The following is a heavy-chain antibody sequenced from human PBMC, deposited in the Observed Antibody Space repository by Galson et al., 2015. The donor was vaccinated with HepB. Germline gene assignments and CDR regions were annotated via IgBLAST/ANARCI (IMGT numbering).Heavy chain of an antibody. V-gene: IGHV5-10-1*01. CDR1: GYSFTSYW. J-gene: IGHJ5*02. D-gene: IGHD3-10*01. Sequence: QSGAEVKKPGESLRISCKGSGYSFTSYWISWVRQMPGKGLEWMGRIDPSDSYTNYSPSFQGHVTISADKSISTAYLQWSSLKASDTAMYYCARHRMDQNVLLWFGELDLTPLNWFDPWGQGTLVTVSS. CDR3: ARHRMDQNVLLWFGELDLTPLNWFDP. CDR2: IDPSDSYT.